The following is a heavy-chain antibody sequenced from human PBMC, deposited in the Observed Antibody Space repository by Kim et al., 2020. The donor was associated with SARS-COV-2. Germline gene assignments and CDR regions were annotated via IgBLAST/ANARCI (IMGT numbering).Heavy chain of an antibody. Sequence: GGSLRLSCAASGITFSNYGLHWVRQAPGEGLEWVAVISKDGSRKYYTDSMKGRFTMSRDDSKNTLYLQMDSLRAEDTAVYYCATSSSSLPASWRQATLLTVPS. CDR2: ISKDGSRK. D-gene: IGHD6-6*01. CDR1: GITFSNYG. J-gene: IGHJ5*01. V-gene: IGHV3-33*05. CDR3: ATSSSSLPAS.